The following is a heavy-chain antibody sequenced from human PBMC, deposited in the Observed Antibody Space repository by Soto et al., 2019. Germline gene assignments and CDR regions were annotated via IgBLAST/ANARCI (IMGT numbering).Heavy chain of an antibody. CDR1: GFTFGDYA. J-gene: IGHJ4*02. D-gene: IGHD6-13*01. CDR3: TRPAVRATEQPDY. Sequence: PGGSLRLSCTASGFTFGDYAMSWFRQAPGKGLEWVGFIRSKAYGGTTEYAASVKGRFTISRDDSKSIAYLQMNSLKTEDTAVYYCTRPAVRATEQPDYWGQGTLVTVSS. V-gene: IGHV3-49*03. CDR2: IRSKAYGGTT.